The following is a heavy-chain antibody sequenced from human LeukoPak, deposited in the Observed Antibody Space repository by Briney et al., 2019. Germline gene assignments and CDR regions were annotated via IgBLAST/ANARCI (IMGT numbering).Heavy chain of an antibody. CDR2: IKQDGSDT. CDR1: GFTFSSYW. D-gene: IGHD6-13*01. Sequence: GGSLRLSCAASGFTFSSYWMSWVRQAPGKGLEWVANIKQDGSDTYYLDSVKGRFTISRDNAKNSLYLQINSLRAENTAVYYCARVPAAGVQQPGYYYAMDVWGQGTTVTVSS. J-gene: IGHJ6*02. V-gene: IGHV3-7*03. CDR3: ARVPAAGVQQPGYYYAMDV.